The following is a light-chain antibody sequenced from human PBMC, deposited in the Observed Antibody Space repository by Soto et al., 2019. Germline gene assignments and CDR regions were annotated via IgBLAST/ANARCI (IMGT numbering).Light chain of an antibody. Sequence: QSALTQPASVSGSPGQSITISCTGTSSDVGGYNYVSWYQQHPGKAPKLMIYDVSNRPSGVSNRFSGSKSGNTASLTISGLQAEDEADYYCSSYTSSSTTRFGGGTKRTVL. CDR3: SSYTSSSTTR. V-gene: IGLV2-14*01. CDR1: SSDVGGYNY. CDR2: DVS. J-gene: IGLJ2*01.